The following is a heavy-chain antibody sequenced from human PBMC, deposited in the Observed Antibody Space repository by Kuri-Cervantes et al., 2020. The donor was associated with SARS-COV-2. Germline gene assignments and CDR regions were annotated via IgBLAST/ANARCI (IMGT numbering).Heavy chain of an antibody. CDR1: GYSISSGYY. CDR3: ARGRSLVGDYYFDY. J-gene: IGHJ4*02. D-gene: IGHD2-21*01. V-gene: IGHV4-38-2*01. Sequence: GSLRLSCAVSGYSISSGYYWGWIRQPPGKGLEWIGSIYHSGSTYYNPSLKSRVTLSVDTSRNQFSLKVSSVTAADTAVYYCARGRSLVGDYYFDYWGPGTPVTVSS. CDR2: IYHSGST.